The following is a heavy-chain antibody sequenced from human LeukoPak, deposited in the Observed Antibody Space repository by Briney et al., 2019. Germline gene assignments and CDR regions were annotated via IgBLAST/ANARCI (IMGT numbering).Heavy chain of an antibody. J-gene: IGHJ4*02. CDR3: ASPGGAARGGLDY. CDR2: ISGSGGST. D-gene: IGHD6-6*01. Sequence: PGGSLRLSCAASGFTFSSYAMSWVRQAPGKGLEWVSAISGSGGSTYYADSVKGRFTISRDNSKNTLYLQMNSLRAEDTAVYYCASPGGAARGGLDYWGQGTLVTVSS. V-gene: IGHV3-23*01. CDR1: GFTFSSYA.